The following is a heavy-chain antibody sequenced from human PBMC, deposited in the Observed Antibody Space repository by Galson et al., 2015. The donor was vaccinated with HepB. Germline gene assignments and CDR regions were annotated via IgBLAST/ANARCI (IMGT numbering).Heavy chain of an antibody. CDR2: IIPIFGTA. V-gene: IGHV1-69*13. Sequence: SVKVSCKASGGTFSSYAISWVRQAPGQGLEWMGGIIPIFGTANCAQKFQGRVTITADESTSAAYMELSSLRSEDTAVYYCARGRGSSMLNWFDPWGQGTLVTVSS. CDR1: GGTFSSYA. CDR3: ARGRGSSMLNWFDP. J-gene: IGHJ5*02. D-gene: IGHD6-6*01.